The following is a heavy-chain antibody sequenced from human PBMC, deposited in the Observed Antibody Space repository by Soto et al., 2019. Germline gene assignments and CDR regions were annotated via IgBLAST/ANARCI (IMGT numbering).Heavy chain of an antibody. CDR2: IYYSGST. CDR1: GGSISSYY. V-gene: IGHV4-59*01. J-gene: IGHJ5*02. CDR3: ASPTRYGSNWNDKWFDP. Sequence: PSETLSLTCTVSGGSISSYYWSWIRQPPGKGLEWIGYIYYSGSTNYNPSLKSRVTISVDTSKNQFSLKLSSVTAADTAVYYCASPTRYGSNWNDKWFDPWGQGTLVTVSS. D-gene: IGHD1-20*01.